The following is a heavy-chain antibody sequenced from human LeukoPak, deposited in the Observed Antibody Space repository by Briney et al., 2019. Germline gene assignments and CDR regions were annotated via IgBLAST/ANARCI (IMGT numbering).Heavy chain of an antibody. J-gene: IGHJ4*02. CDR1: GFTFSDYW. CDR2: IKQDGSQR. CDR3: ARRGGSSSRRSPIDY. Sequence: GGSLRLSCTASGFTFSDYWMTWVHQAPGKGPERVANIKQDGSQRYYVVSVRGRFTISRDNAKNSLFLQMNGLRAEDTAVYYCARRGGSSSRRSPIDYWGQGTLVTVSS. D-gene: IGHD6-6*01. V-gene: IGHV3-7*01.